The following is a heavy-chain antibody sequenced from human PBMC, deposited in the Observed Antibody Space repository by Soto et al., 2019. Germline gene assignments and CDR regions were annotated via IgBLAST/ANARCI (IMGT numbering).Heavy chain of an antibody. V-gene: IGHV5-51*01. Sequence: EVQLVQSGAEVKKPGESLKISCKGSGYSFPSYWIGWVRQMPGKGREWMGIVYPGDSDTRYSPSFQGQVTISAVKSISTAYLQWSSLKASDTAMYYCARLSGCNNGVCYKFDYWGQGTLVTVSS. CDR1: GYSFPSYW. CDR3: ARLSGCNNGVCYKFDY. J-gene: IGHJ4*02. CDR2: VYPGDSDT. D-gene: IGHD2-8*01.